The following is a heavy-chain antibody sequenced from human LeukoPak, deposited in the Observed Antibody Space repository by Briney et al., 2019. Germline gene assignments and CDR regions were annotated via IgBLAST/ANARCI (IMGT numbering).Heavy chain of an antibody. D-gene: IGHD6-6*01. J-gene: IGHJ4*02. CDR3: ATVWGYSSPSEWRYFDY. CDR1: GYTFTGFY. CDR2: ISPDTGVI. V-gene: IGHV1-2*02. Sequence: ASMKVSCKASGYTFTGFYLHWVRQASGQGLEWMGWISPDTGVINYAQKFRGRVTMTRDTSISTAYMEVSRLTSDDTAVYFCATVWGYSSPSEWRYFDYWGQGTLVTVSS.